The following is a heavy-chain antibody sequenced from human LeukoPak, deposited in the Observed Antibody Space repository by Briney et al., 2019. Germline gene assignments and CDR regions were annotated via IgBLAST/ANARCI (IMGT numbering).Heavy chain of an antibody. Sequence: PGGFLRLSCAASGFTFSSYGMHWVRQAPGKGLEWVAFIRYDGSNKYYADSVKGRFTISRDNSKNTLYLQMNSLRAEDTAVYYCAKGGSDYYYYYMDVWGKGTTVTVSS. D-gene: IGHD1-26*01. CDR3: AKGGSDYYYYYMDV. CDR2: IRYDGSNK. CDR1: GFTFSSYG. V-gene: IGHV3-30*02. J-gene: IGHJ6*03.